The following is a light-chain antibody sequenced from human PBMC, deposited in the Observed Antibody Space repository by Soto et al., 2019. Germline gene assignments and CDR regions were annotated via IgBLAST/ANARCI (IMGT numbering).Light chain of an antibody. CDR3: QQYGSSPPYT. CDR1: QSVSNKY. V-gene: IGKV3-20*01. CDR2: RSS. Sequence: EVVLTQSPGTLSLSPGERATLSCRASQSVSNKYLAWYQQKPGQAPRLLIFRSSDRATGIPDRFSGSGSGTDFTLTISRLEPEDFAVYYCQQYGSSPPYTFGQGTKLEIK. J-gene: IGKJ2*01.